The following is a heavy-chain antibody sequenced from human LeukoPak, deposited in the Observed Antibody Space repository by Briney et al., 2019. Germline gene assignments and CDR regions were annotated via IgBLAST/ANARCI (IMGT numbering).Heavy chain of an antibody. D-gene: IGHD2-2*01. J-gene: IGHJ6*02. CDR3: ASPSSTSGYGPCYNYGMDF. CDR1: GGTFSSYA. CDR2: IIPILGIA. V-gene: IGHV1-69*04. Sequence: SVKVSCKASGGTFSSYAISWVRQAPGQGLEWMGRIIPILGIANYAQKFQGRVTITADKSTSTAYMELSSLRSEDTAVYYCASPSSTSGYGPCYNYGMDFWGQGTTVTAS.